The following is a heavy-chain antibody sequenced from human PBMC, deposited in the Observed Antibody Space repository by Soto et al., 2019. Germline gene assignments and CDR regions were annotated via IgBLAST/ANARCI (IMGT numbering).Heavy chain of an antibody. V-gene: IGHV3-74*01. Sequence: GGTLRLSCEASGFTFSSYWMHWVRQAPGNGLLCISRIKCDASSVXXAASVKGXXTISIDNAKNXLYLQXNILSAEDTYXYYCARGASGRFYLDYWAQGTLVTVSS. J-gene: IGHJ4*02. CDR3: ARGASGRFYLDY. D-gene: IGHD3-10*01. CDR2: IKCDASSV. CDR1: GFTFSSYW.